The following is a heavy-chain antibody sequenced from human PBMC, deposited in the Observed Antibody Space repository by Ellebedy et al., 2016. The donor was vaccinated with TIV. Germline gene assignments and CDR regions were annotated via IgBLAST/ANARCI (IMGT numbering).Heavy chain of an antibody. CDR2: ISRDSRTI. CDR1: EFTFNDYS. CDR3: ARVLVGTYYHESSGYYYADYGTDV. Sequence: GGSLKISCAASEFTFNDYSMNWVRQAPGKGLEWVSFISRDSRTIYYADSVRGRSTLSRDNAKNSLYLEMNSLRDEDTAMYYCARVLVGTYYHESSGYYYADYGTDVWGQGTTVTVSS. D-gene: IGHD3-22*01. J-gene: IGHJ6*02. V-gene: IGHV3-48*02.